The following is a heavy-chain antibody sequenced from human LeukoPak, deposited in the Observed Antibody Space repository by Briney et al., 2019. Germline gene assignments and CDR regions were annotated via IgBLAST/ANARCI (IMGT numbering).Heavy chain of an antibody. V-gene: IGHV1-46*01. CDR3: ARATRYDYVWGTQPNWFDP. J-gene: IGHJ5*02. CDR1: GYTFTSYY. D-gene: IGHD3-16*01. CDR2: XXXXXGST. Sequence: GASMKVSCKASGYTFTSYYMHWVRQAPGQGLGWMXXXXXXXGSTSYARKFXXXVXMTRDTSTSTVYMELSSLRSEDTAVYYCARATRYDYVWGTQPNWFDPWGQGTLVTVSS.